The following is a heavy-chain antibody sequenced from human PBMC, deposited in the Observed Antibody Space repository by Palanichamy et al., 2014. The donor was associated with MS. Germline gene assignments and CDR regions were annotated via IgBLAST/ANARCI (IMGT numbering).Heavy chain of an antibody. CDR2: IYPGDSDT. D-gene: IGHD2-8*01. V-gene: IGHV5-51*01. CDR3: ARAGHCTKGVCDGVDY. Sequence: EYMGIIYPGDSDTRYSPSFQGQVTISADKSISTAYLQWSSLKAPDTAMYYCARAGHCTKGVCDGVDYWGQGTLVTVSS. J-gene: IGHJ4*02.